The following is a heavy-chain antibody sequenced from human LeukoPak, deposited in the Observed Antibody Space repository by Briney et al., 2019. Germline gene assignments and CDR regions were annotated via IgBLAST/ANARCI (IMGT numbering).Heavy chain of an antibody. CDR2: INGGIGNT. CDR1: GYTFTSYA. J-gene: IGHJ4*02. Sequence: GASVKVSCKASGYTFTSYAMHWVRQAPGQRLEWMGWINGGIGNTKYSQKFQGRVTITRDTSATTAYMELSSLTSEDTAVYYCGRDPDYWGQGTLVTVSS. CDR3: GRDPDY. V-gene: IGHV1-3*01.